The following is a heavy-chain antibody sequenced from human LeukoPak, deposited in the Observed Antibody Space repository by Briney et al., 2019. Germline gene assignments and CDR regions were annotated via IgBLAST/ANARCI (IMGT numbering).Heavy chain of an antibody. V-gene: IGHV1-2*02. J-gene: IGHJ2*01. Sequence: APVKVSCKASGDSFSDYYIHWVRQAPGQGPEWMGWINLNTGGTNYAQKFDGRFSMTRDTSINTAFMELSGLRFDDTAVYYCGSVRGILSYFDLWGRGTLVTVSS. CDR1: GDSFSDYY. CDR2: INLNTGGT. D-gene: IGHD3-16*01. CDR3: GSVRGILSYFDL.